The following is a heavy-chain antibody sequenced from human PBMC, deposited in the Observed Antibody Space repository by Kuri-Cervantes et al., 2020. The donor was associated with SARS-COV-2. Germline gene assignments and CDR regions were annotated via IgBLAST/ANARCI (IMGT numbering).Heavy chain of an antibody. V-gene: IGHV4-39*07. Sequence: SETLSLTCSVSGGSINSSSFYWGWIRQPPGKGLEWIGSIYYSGSTYYNPSLKSRVTISVDTSKNQFSLKLSSVTAADTAVYYCARTKGTIFGVVNWFDPWGQGTLVTVSS. CDR2: IYYSGST. D-gene: IGHD3-3*01. J-gene: IGHJ5*02. CDR1: GGSINSSSFY. CDR3: ARTKGTIFGVVNWFDP.